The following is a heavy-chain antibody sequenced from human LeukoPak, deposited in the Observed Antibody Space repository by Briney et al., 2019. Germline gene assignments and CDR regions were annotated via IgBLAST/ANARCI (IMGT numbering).Heavy chain of an antibody. CDR3: VRDLR. V-gene: IGHV3-11*01. CDR2: ISGGGSLK. J-gene: IGHJ4*02. CDR1: GFTFSDHY. Sequence: GGSLRLSCGTSGFTFSDHYMSWIRQAPGKGLEWVSYISGGGSLKFYADSVKGRFTISRDNAQRSLYLQMNSLTAADTAVYYCVRDLRWGQGTLVTVSS.